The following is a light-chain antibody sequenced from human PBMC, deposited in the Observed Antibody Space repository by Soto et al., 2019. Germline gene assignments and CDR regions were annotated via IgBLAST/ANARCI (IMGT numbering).Light chain of an antibody. CDR1: QDISIY. CDR3: QKYNNAPLIT. CDR2: AAS. Sequence: DIQMTQSPSSLSASVGDRVTITCRASQDISIYLAWYQQKPGNVPKPLIYAASTLQSGVPSRFSGSGSGTDFTLTISSLQPEDVATYYCQKYNNAPLITFGPGTKVDIK. V-gene: IGKV1-27*01. J-gene: IGKJ3*01.